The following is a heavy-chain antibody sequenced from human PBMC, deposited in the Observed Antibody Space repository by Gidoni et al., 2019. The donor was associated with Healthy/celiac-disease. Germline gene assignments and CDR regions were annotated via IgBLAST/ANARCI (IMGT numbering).Heavy chain of an antibody. CDR2: IIPIFGTA. D-gene: IGHD3-22*01. V-gene: IGHV1-69*01. J-gene: IGHJ4*02. Sequence: QVQLVQSGAEVKKPGSSVKVSCKASGGTFSSYAISWVRQAPGQGLEWMGGIIPIFGTANYAQKFQGRVTITADESTSTAYMELSSLRSEDTAVYYCARVHDSSGYYYPRYYFDYWGQGTLVTVSS. CDR3: ARVHDSSGYYYPRYYFDY. CDR1: GGTFSSYA.